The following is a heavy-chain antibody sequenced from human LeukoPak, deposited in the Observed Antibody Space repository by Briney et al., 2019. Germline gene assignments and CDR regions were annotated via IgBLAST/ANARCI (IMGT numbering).Heavy chain of an antibody. CDR3: ANAVGYYYYMDV. D-gene: IGHD2-2*01. J-gene: IGHJ6*03. CDR1: GFTFSSYG. V-gene: IGHV3-33*06. Sequence: HPGGSLRLSCAASGFTFSSYGMHWVRQAPGKGLEWVAVIWYDGSNKYYADSVKGRFTISRDNSKNTLYLQMNSLRAEDTAVYYCANAVGYYYYMDVWGKGTTVTVSS. CDR2: IWYDGSNK.